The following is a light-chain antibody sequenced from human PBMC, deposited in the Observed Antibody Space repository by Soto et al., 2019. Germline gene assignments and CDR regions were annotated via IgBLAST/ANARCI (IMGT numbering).Light chain of an antibody. J-gene: IGLJ1*01. CDR1: SSDVGGYNY. Sequence: QSALTQPRSVSGSPGQSITISCTGTSSDVGGYNYVSWYRQYPGKAPKLMIYDVSKRPSGVPDRFSGSKSGNTASLTISGLQAEDEADYECCSYAGSYTHYVFGTGTKLTVL. CDR3: CSYAGSYTHYV. V-gene: IGLV2-11*01. CDR2: DVS.